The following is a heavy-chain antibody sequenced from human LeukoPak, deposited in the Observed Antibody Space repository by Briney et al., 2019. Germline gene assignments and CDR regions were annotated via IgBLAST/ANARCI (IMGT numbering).Heavy chain of an antibody. V-gene: IGHV3-20*01. Sequence: GGSLRLSCAASGFTFDGYGMSWVRQAPGKGLEWVSGINWNGGSTGYADSVKGRFTISRDNAKNSLYLQMNSLRAEDTALCHCTRAAAGTWGYYYYMDVWGKGTTVTVSS. CDR3: TRAAAGTWGYYYYMDV. D-gene: IGHD6-13*01. CDR2: INWNGGST. J-gene: IGHJ6*03. CDR1: GFTFDGYG.